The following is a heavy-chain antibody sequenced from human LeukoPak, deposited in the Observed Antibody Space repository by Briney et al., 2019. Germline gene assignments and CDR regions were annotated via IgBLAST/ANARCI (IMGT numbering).Heavy chain of an antibody. CDR3: AGFPPAAKGGGDYYYYMDV. Sequence: ASVKVSCKASGYTFTSYGISWVRQAPGQGLEWMGWISAYNGNTNYAQKLQGRVTMTTDTSTSTAYMELSSLRSEDTAVYYCAGFPPAAKGGGDYYYYMDVWGKGTTVTVSS. CDR2: ISAYNGNT. CDR1: GYTFTSYG. D-gene: IGHD2-2*01. J-gene: IGHJ6*03. V-gene: IGHV1-18*01.